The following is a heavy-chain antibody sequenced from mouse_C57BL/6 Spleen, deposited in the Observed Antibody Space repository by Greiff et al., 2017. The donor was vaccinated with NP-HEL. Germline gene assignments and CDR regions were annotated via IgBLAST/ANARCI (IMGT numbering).Heavy chain of an antibody. Sequence: EVHLVESGGDLVKPGGSLKLSCAASGFTFSSYGMSWVRQTPDKRLEWVATISSGGSYTYYPDSVKGRFTISRDNAKNTLYLQMSSLKSEDTAMYYCARDFTGTYWYFDVWGTGTTVTVSS. D-gene: IGHD4-1*01. CDR2: ISSGGSYT. CDR1: GFTFSSYG. J-gene: IGHJ1*03. CDR3: ARDFTGTYWYFDV. V-gene: IGHV5-6*01.